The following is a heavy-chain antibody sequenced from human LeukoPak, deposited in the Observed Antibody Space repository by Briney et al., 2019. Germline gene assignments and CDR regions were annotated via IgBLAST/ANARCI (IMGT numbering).Heavy chain of an antibody. Sequence: GGSLRLSCAASGFTFSSYSMNWVRQAPGKGLEWVSYISSSSSTIYYADSVKGRFTISRDNAKNSLYLQMNSLRAEDTAVYYCARDATVTTYYYYMDVWGKGTTVTVSS. D-gene: IGHD4-11*01. CDR3: ARDATVTTYYYYMDV. CDR1: GFTFSSYS. J-gene: IGHJ6*03. CDR2: ISSSSSTI. V-gene: IGHV3-48*01.